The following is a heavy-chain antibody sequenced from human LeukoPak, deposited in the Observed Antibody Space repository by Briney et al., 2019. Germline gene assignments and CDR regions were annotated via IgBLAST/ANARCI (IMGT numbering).Heavy chain of an antibody. CDR3: AKGRAAYTYGYDAFDI. D-gene: IGHD5-18*01. CDR1: GFTFDDYA. V-gene: IGHV3-9*01. Sequence: GGSLRLSCAASGFTFDDYAMHWVRQAPGKGLEWVSGISWNGATIGYADFVKGRFTISRDNAKNPLYVQMNSLRAEDTALYYCAKGRAAYTYGYDAFDIWGQGTMVTVSS. CDR2: ISWNGATI. J-gene: IGHJ3*02.